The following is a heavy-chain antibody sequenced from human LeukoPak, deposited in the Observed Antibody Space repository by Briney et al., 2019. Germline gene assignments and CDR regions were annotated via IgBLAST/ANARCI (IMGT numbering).Heavy chain of an antibody. V-gene: IGHV3-23*01. Sequence: PGGSLRLSCAASGFTFSSYAMSWVRQAPGKGLDWVSAISGSGGSTYYADSVKGRFTISRDNSKNTLYLQMNSLRAEDPAVYYCAKAYSSGWSLFDYWGQGTLVTVSS. CDR2: ISGSGGST. CDR3: AKAYSSGWSLFDY. CDR1: GFTFSSYA. D-gene: IGHD6-19*01. J-gene: IGHJ4*02.